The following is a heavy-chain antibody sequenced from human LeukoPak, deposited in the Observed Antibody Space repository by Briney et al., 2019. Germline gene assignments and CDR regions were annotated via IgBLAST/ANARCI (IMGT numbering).Heavy chain of an antibody. Sequence: ASVKVSCKASGYTFNHHGISWVRQAPGQGLEWMGWVSCFNGDTHYAQKFQGRVTMTRDTYTTTAYMELRSLGSDDTALYYCARDPTNTSGRYAYFDFWGQGTLVTVSS. CDR1: GYTFNHHG. V-gene: IGHV1-18*01. J-gene: IGHJ4*02. D-gene: IGHD6-19*01. CDR2: VSCFNGDT. CDR3: ARDPTNTSGRYAYFDF.